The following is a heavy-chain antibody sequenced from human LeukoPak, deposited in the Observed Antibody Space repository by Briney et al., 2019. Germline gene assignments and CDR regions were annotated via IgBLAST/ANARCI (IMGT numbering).Heavy chain of an antibody. J-gene: IGHJ4*02. CDR1: GFTFNIYG. D-gene: IGHD6-19*01. CDR3: AKDYHWEQWLVDY. CDR2: ISSSGSTI. V-gene: IGHV3-48*04. Sequence: GSLSLSCAASGFTFNIYGMNWVRQAPGKGLEWISYISSSGSTIYYADSVKGRFTISRDNAKKSLYLQMNSLRAEDTAVYYCAKDYHWEQWLVDYWGQGTLVTVSS.